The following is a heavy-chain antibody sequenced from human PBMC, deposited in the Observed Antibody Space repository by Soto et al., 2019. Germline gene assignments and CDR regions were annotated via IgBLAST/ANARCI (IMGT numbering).Heavy chain of an antibody. V-gene: IGHV4-34*01. Sequence: QVQLQQWGAGLLKPSETLSPTCAVYGGSFSGYYWSWIRQPPGKGLEWIGEINHSGSTNYNPSLKRRVTISVDTSKNQFSLKLSSVTAADTAVYYCARGWGRIFDYWGQGTLVTVSS. CDR2: INHSGST. J-gene: IGHJ4*02. D-gene: IGHD7-27*01. CDR1: GGSFSGYY. CDR3: ARGWGRIFDY.